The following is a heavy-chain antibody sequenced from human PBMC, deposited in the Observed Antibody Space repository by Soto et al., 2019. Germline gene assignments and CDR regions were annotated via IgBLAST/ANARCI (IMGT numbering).Heavy chain of an antibody. V-gene: IGHV3-30*03. Sequence: PGGSLRLSCAASGFTFSSYGMHWVRQAPGKGLEWVAVISYDGSNKYYADSVKGRFTISRDNSKNTLYLQMNSLRAEDTAVYYCARGSTTVSSWFDPWGQGTLVTVSS. D-gene: IGHD4-17*01. J-gene: IGHJ5*02. CDR1: GFTFSSYG. CDR2: ISYDGSNK. CDR3: ARGSTTVSSWFDP.